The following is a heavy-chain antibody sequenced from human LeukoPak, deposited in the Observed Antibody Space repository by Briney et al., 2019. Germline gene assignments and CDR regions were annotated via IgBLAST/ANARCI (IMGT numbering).Heavy chain of an antibody. CDR3: ARSITIFGVATLGY. Sequence: SETLSLTCSVSNDSISNYYWTWIRQPPGKGLEWIGSIYYSGSTYYNPSLKSRVTISVDTSKNQFSLNLSSVTAADTAVYYCARSITIFGVATLGYWGQGTLVTVSS. CDR2: IYYSGST. CDR1: NDSISNYY. V-gene: IGHV4-59*12. J-gene: IGHJ4*02. D-gene: IGHD3-3*01.